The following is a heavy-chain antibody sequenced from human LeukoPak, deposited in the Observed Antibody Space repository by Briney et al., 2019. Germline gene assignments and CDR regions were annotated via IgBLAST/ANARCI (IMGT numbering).Heavy chain of an antibody. D-gene: IGHD6-19*01. V-gene: IGHV4-30-4*08. Sequence: TSETLSLTCTVSGGSISSGDYYWSWIRQPPVKGLEWIGYIYYSGSTYYNPSLKSRVTISVDTSKNQSSLKLSSVTAADTAVYYCARVLRSSGWPGLFDYWGQGTLVTVSS. CDR1: GGSISSGDYY. CDR2: IYYSGST. CDR3: ARVLRSSGWPGLFDY. J-gene: IGHJ4*02.